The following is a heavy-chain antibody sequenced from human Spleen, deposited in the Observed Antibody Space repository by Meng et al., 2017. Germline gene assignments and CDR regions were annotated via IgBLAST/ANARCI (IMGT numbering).Heavy chain of an antibody. CDR3: ARGYTYYYGSGSYFSPYYYYYGMDV. CDR1: GYTFTDYY. Sequence: ASVKVSCKASGYTFTDYYIHWVRQATGQGLEWMGWMNPNSGNTGYAQKFQGRVTITRNTSISTAYMELSSLRSEDTAVYYCARGYTYYYGSGSYFSPYYYYYGMDVWGQGTTVTVSS. D-gene: IGHD3-10*01. V-gene: IGHV1-8*03. J-gene: IGHJ6*02. CDR2: MNPNSGNT.